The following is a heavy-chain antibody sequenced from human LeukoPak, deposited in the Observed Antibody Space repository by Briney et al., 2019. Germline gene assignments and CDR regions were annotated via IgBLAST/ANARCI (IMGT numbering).Heavy chain of an antibody. CDR3: AADPNPDGVQVY. CDR2: IVVGNGNT. V-gene: IGHV1-58*01. D-gene: IGHD1-14*01. CDR1: GFTFTSSA. Sequence: GTSVKVSCKASGFTFTSSAVQWVRQARGQRLEWIGWIVVGNGNTNYAQKFQERVTIIRDMSTSTAYMELSSLRSEDTPVYYCAADPNPDGVQVYWGQGTLVTVSS. J-gene: IGHJ4*02.